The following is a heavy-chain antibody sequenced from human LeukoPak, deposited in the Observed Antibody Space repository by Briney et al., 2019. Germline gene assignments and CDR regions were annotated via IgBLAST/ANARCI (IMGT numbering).Heavy chain of an antibody. CDR1: GYTFTSYD. V-gene: IGHV1-8*01. CDR2: MNPNSGNT. CDR3: ARGISIAAEDY. Sequence: GASVKVSCKASGYTFTSYDFNWVRQATGQGXEWMGWMNPNSGNTGYAQKFQGRVTMTRNTSISTAYMELSSLRSEDTAVYYCARGISIAAEDYWGQGTLVTVSS. D-gene: IGHD6-13*01. J-gene: IGHJ4*02.